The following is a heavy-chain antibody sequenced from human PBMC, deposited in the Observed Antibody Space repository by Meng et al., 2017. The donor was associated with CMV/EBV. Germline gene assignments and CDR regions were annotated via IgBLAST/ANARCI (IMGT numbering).Heavy chain of an antibody. D-gene: IGHD3/OR15-3a*01. CDR3: AKVRKPFTDWTPPTAY. V-gene: IGHV3-23*01. J-gene: IGHJ4*02. CDR1: GFTFSSYA. CDR2: ISGSGGST. Sequence: GFTFSSYAMSWGRQAPGKGLEWVSAISGSGGSTYYADSVKGRFTISRDNSKNTLYLQMNSLRAEDTAVYYCAKVRKPFTDWTPPTAYWGQGTLVTVS.